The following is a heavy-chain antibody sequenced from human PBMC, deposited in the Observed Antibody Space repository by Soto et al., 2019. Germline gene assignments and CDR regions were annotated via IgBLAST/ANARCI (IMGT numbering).Heavy chain of an antibody. D-gene: IGHD6-19*01. CDR2: ISSSSSYI. V-gene: IGHV3-21*01. J-gene: IGHJ6*02. Sequence: GGSLRLSCAASGFTFSSYSMNWVRQAPGKGLEWVSSISSSSSYIYYADSVKGRFTISRDNAKNSLYLQMNGLRAEETAVYYCARGEQWLAEGYYGMDVWGQGTTVTVSS. CDR3: ARGEQWLAEGYYGMDV. CDR1: GFTFSSYS.